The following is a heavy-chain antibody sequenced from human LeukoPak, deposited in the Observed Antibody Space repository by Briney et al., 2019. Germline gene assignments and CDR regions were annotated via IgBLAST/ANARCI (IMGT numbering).Heavy chain of an antibody. CDR1: GFTVSNNY. J-gene: IGHJ4*02. D-gene: IGHD6-6*01. CDR3: ASDLRAGGYSSSPPDY. V-gene: IGHV3-53*01. Sequence: GGSLGFSCAASGFTVSNNYISWVGQVQGKGLRWVSVIYSGGSTYFADSVKGRFTISRDNARNSLYLQMNSLRAEDTAVYYCASDLRAGGYSSSPPDYWGQGTLVTVSS. CDR2: IYSGGST.